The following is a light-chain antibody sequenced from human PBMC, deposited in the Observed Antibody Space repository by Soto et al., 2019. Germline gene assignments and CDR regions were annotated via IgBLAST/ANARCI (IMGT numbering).Light chain of an antibody. CDR3: QQYFEWPPMT. Sequence: VMTQSPATLSVSPGERATLSCWASETDATNLAWYQQKPGQAPRLLISGASTRAAGISDRFRCSGSGTEFTLTISSLRSEDSAIYYCQQYFEWPPMTFGQGTKVEI. J-gene: IGKJ1*01. CDR1: ETDATN. CDR2: GAS. V-gene: IGKV3-15*01.